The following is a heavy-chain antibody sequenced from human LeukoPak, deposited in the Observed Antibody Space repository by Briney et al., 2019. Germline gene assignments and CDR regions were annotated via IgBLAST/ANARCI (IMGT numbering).Heavy chain of an antibody. CDR3: ARFEKLSSGYHFDY. D-gene: IGHD3-22*01. J-gene: IGHJ4*02. Sequence: NPSETLSLTCAVYGGSFSGYYWSWIRQPPGKGLEWIGEINHSGSTNYNPSLKSRVTISVDTSKNQFSLKLSSVTAADTAVYYCARFEKLSSGYHFDYWGQGTLVTVSS. CDR1: GGSFSGYY. V-gene: IGHV4-34*01. CDR2: INHSGST.